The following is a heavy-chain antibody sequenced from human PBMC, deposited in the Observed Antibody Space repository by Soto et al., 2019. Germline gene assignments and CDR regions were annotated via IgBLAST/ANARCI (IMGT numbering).Heavy chain of an antibody. V-gene: IGHV3-30*18. CDR1: GFTFSDYY. CDR2: ISYDGIRE. Sequence: QVQLVESGGGLVKPGGSLRLSCAASGFTFSDYYMSWIRQAPGKGLEWVAVISYDGIREHYADSVKGRFTISRDNSKNMLYLQMNSLRTEDTAVYYCAKDLVVAGIGEFDYWGQGTLVTVSS. D-gene: IGHD6-19*01. CDR3: AKDLVVAGIGEFDY. J-gene: IGHJ4*02.